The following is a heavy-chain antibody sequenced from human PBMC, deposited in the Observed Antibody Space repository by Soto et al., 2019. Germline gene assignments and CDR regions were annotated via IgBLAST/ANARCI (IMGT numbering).Heavy chain of an antibody. Sequence: PSETLSLTCAVYGASFNNYYWSWIRQPPGKGLEWIGEINHRGSTSYNPSLESRVTISVDTSKNQFSLKLRSVTAADTGVYYCARCREYYDRGSFDIWGQGTTVTVSS. CDR3: ARCREYYDRGSFDI. J-gene: IGHJ3*02. CDR2: INHRGST. CDR1: GASFNNYY. D-gene: IGHD3-22*01. V-gene: IGHV4-34*01.